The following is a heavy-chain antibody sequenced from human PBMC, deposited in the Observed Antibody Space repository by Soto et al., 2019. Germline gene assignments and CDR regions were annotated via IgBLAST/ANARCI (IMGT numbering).Heavy chain of an antibody. CDR3: ASPHTDYGDYDWFDP. D-gene: IGHD4-17*01. J-gene: IGHJ5*02. CDR2: IIPILGIA. CDR1: GGTFSSYT. Sequence: WASVKVSCKASGGTFSSYTISWVRQAPGQGLEWMGRIIPILGIANYAQKFQGRVTITADKSTSTAYMELSSLRSEDTAVYYCASPHTDYGDYDWFDPWGQGTLVTVSS. V-gene: IGHV1-69*02.